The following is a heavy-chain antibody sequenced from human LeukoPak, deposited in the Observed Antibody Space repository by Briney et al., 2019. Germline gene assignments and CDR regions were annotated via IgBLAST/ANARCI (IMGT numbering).Heavy chain of an antibody. J-gene: IGHJ4*02. D-gene: IGHD6-13*01. Sequence: GRSLRLSCAASGFTFSTYWMHWVRQVPGKGLVWVSHVNGGGTSTSYVGSVKGRFTISRDNAKNMLYLQMNSLRADDTAVYYCARGAGGLDYWGQGILVTVSS. CDR3: ARGAGGLDY. CDR1: GFTFSTYW. CDR2: VNGGGTST. V-gene: IGHV3-74*01.